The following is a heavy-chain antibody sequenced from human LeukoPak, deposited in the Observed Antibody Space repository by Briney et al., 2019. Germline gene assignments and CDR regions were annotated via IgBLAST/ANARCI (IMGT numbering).Heavy chain of an antibody. CDR2: IYTSGNT. CDR3: ARALYDFWSGYYYYYMDV. J-gene: IGHJ6*03. D-gene: IGHD3-3*01. CDR1: GGSISSYY. V-gene: IGHV4-4*07. Sequence: SETLSLTCSVSGGSISSYYWSWIRQPAGKGLEWIGRIYTSGNTNYNPSLKSRVTISVDTSKNQFSLKLSSVTAADTAVYYCARALYDFWSGYYYYYMDVWGKGTTVTVSS.